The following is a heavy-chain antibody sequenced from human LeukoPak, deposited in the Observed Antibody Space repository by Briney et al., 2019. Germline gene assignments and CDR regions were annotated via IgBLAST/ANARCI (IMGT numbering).Heavy chain of an antibody. V-gene: IGHV4-34*01. Sequence: SETLSLTCAVYGGSFSGYYWSWIRQPPGKGLEWIGEINHSGSTNYNPSLKSRATISVDTSKNQFSLKLSSVTAADTAVYYCARAPDIVVVVAATPNGYWFDPWGQGTLVTVSS. CDR2: INHSGST. J-gene: IGHJ5*02. CDR3: ARAPDIVVVVAATPNGYWFDP. D-gene: IGHD2-15*01. CDR1: GGSFSGYY.